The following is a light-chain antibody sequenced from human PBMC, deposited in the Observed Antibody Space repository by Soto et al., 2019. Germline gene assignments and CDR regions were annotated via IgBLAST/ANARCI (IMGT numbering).Light chain of an antibody. J-gene: IGLJ3*02. Sequence: QSALTRPASVSGSPGQSITISCTGTSSDVGSYNFVSWYQEHPGKAPKLMIYEVTKRPSGASNRFSGSKSGNTASLTISGLQAEDEADYYCCSYAGRATWVFGGGTQLTVL. CDR2: EVT. CDR1: SSDVGSYNF. V-gene: IGLV2-23*02. CDR3: CSYAGRATWV.